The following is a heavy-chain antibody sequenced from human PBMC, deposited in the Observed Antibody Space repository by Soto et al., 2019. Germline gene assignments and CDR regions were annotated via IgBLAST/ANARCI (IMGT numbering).Heavy chain of an antibody. CDR1: GFTFSTYT. Sequence: GGSLRLSCAASGFTFSTYTMTWVRQAPGKGLEWVSSVGGSGDGTYYADSVKGRFTISRDYSKNTLYLQMNSLRAEDTAVYYCARDSVRDYLYYYYGMDIWGRGTRVAVSS. V-gene: IGHV3-23*01. CDR2: VGGSGDGT. CDR3: ARDSVRDYLYYYYGMDI. J-gene: IGHJ6*02. D-gene: IGHD4-17*01.